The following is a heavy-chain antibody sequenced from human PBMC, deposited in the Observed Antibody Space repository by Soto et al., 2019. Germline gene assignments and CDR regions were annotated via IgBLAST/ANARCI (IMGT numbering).Heavy chain of an antibody. CDR3: ARDGRYGARFDY. V-gene: IGHV3-21*01. J-gene: IGHJ4*02. D-gene: IGHD6-19*01. Sequence: LRLSCAASGFTFSSYSMNWVRQAPGKGLEWVSSISSSSSYIYYADSVKGRFTISRDNAKNSLYLQMNSLRAEDTAVYYCARDGRYGARFDYWGQGTLVTVYS. CDR1: GFTFSSYS. CDR2: ISSSSSYI.